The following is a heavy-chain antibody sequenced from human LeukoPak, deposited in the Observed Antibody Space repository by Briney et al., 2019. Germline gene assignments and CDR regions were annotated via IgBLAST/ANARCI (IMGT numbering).Heavy chain of an antibody. CDR3: ARDRLGLSSPGFYYYGLDV. J-gene: IGHJ6*02. CDR2: INPNSGAT. V-gene: IGHV1-2*02. D-gene: IGHD6-13*01. CDR1: GYIFAGHY. Sequence: ASVKVSCKASGYIFAGHYMQWVRQAPGQGLEWMGWINPNSGATTHAQRFQGRVIMTGDPSINTAYMEVRRLRSDDTAVYYCARDRLGLSSPGFYYYGLDVWGQGTTVTVS.